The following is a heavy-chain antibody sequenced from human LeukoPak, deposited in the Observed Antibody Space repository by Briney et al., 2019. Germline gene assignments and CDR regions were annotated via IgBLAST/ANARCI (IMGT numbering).Heavy chain of an antibody. Sequence: SETLSLTCAVSSYSISSGSYWGWIRQSPGKGLERVGIIFHSGNSYYNPSLKSRLTMSVDTSKNQFSLKLTSVTAADTALYYCARVTYVDDMLYQYFDYWGQGIMVTVSS. V-gene: IGHV4-38-2*01. CDR1: SYSISSGSY. D-gene: IGHD4-17*01. J-gene: IGHJ4*02. CDR2: IFHSGNS. CDR3: ARVTYVDDMLYQYFDY.